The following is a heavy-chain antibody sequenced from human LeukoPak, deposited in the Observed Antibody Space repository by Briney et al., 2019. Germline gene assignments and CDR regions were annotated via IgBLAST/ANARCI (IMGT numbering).Heavy chain of an antibody. CDR3: ARVRTSVTNHFDY. V-gene: IGHV3-7*05. D-gene: IGHD4-11*01. CDR2: INQDGSGK. Sequence: GGSLRLSCAASGFTFSNYRMSSVPQAPGKELEWVAKINQDGSGKYYVDSVKGRFTISRDNAKSSLYLQMNSLRAEDTAVYYCARVRTSVTNHFDYWGQGTQVTVSS. J-gene: IGHJ4*02. CDR1: GFTFSNYR.